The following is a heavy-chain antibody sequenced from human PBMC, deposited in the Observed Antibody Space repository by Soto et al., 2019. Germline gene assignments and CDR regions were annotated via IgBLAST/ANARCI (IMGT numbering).Heavy chain of an antibody. D-gene: IGHD3-10*01. Sequence: EVQLVESGGGLVQPGGSLRLSCAASGFIFSTYDMHWVRQATGKGLEWVSAIGTLRDTYYLDSVKGRFTISRENVRNSMYLQMNSLRAGDTAVYYCARGRSNHYGSSPPPRFDPWGRGTLVTVSS. CDR1: GFIFSTYD. J-gene: IGHJ5*02. V-gene: IGHV3-13*01. CDR3: ARGRSNHYGSSPPPRFDP. CDR2: IGTLRDT.